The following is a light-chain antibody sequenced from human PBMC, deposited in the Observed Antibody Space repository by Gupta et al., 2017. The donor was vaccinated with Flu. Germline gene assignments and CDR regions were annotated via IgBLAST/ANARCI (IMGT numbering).Light chain of an antibody. V-gene: IGKV3-11*01. CDR2: DAS. CDR3: QQRSNWPRYS. J-gene: IGKJ2*03. Sequence: EIVLTQSPVTLSLSPGERATLSCRASQSVGTFLAWYQEKLGQPPRLLIYDASNRATGIPARFSGSGSGTDFTLTSSSLEPEDFAIYFCQQRSNWPRYSFGQGTKLEIK. CDR1: QSVGTF.